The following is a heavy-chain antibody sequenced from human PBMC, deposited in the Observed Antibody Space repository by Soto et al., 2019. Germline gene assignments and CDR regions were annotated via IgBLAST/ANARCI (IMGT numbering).Heavy chain of an antibody. CDR3: ARGSGYYYCDDY. J-gene: IGHJ4*02. CDR2: INAGNGNT. Sequence: QVQLVQSGAEEKKPGASVKVSCKASGYTFTSYAMHWVRQAPGQRLEWMGWINAGNGNTKYSQKFQGRVTITRDTSASTDYMELSSLSSADTDVYYCARGSGYYYCDDYWGQGTLVTVSS. V-gene: IGHV1-3*05. CDR1: GYTFTSYA. D-gene: IGHD3-22*01.